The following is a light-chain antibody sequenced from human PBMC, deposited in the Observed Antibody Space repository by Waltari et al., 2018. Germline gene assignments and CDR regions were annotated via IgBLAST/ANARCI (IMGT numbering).Light chain of an antibody. V-gene: IGKV3-20*01. CDR2: GAS. Sequence: EFVLTQSPGTLSLSPGERATLSCRASQSVSSGSLAWYQQKPGQAPRLLIYGASNRATGIPDRFSGSGSGTDFTLTIRRLEPEEFAVYYCQQHGRSPYTFGQGTKLEIK. CDR3: QQHGRSPYT. CDR1: QSVSSGS. J-gene: IGKJ2*01.